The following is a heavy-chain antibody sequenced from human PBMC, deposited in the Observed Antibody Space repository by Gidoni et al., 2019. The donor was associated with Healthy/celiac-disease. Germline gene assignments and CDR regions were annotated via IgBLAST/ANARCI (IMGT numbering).Heavy chain of an antibody. Sequence: QVQLVESGGGVVQPGRSLRLPCAASGFTFSSYGMHWVRQARGKGLELVAVISYDGSNNYYADSLKGRFTISRDNSKNPLYLQMNSLRAEVTAVYYCAKEVYYDSGYFDSWGQGTLVTVSS. D-gene: IGHD3-22*01. V-gene: IGHV3-30*18. CDR2: ISYDGSNN. J-gene: IGHJ4*02. CDR1: GFTFSSYG. CDR3: AKEVYYDSGYFDS.